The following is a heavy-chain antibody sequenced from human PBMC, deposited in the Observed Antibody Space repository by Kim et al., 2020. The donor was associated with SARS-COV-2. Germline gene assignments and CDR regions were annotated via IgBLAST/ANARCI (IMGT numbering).Heavy chain of an antibody. J-gene: IGHJ4*02. V-gene: IGHV4-39*01. CDR2: IYYSGST. CDR1: GGSISSSSFY. Sequence: SETLSLTCTVSGGSISSSSFYWGWIRQPPGKGLEWIGSIYYSGSTYYNPSLKSRVTISVDTSKNQFSLKLSSVTAADTAVYYCARHLVATILDYWGQGTLVTVSS. D-gene: IGHD5-12*01. CDR3: ARHLVATILDY.